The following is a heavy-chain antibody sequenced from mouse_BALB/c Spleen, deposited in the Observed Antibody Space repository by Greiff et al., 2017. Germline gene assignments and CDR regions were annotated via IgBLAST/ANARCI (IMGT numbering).Heavy chain of an antibody. D-gene: IGHD2-1*01. Sequence: EVQLVESGGGLVKPGGSLKLSCAASGFTFSSYAMSWVRQSPEKRLEWVAEISSGGSYTYYPDTVTGRFTISRDNAKDTLYLEMSSLGSEDTAMYYCARESGNTWFAYWGQGTLVTVSA. J-gene: IGHJ3*01. CDR1: GFTFSSYA. V-gene: IGHV5-9-4*01. CDR2: ISSGGSYT. CDR3: ARESGNTWFAY.